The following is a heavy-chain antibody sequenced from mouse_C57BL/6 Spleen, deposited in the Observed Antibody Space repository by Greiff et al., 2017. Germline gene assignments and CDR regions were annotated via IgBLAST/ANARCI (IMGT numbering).Heavy chain of an antibody. J-gene: IGHJ4*01. CDR3: ASPAYYSNRNAMDY. V-gene: IGHV1-82*01. Sequence: QVHVKQSGPELVKPGASVKISCKASGYAFSSSWMNWVKQRPGKGLEWIGRIYPGDGDTNYNGKFKGKATLTADKSSSTAYMQLSILTSEDSAVYFCASPAYYSNRNAMDYWGQGTSVTVSS. D-gene: IGHD2-5*01. CDR2: IYPGDGDT. CDR1: GYAFSSSW.